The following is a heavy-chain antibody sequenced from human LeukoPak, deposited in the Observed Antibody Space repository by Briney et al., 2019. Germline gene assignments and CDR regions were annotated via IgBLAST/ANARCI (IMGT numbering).Heavy chain of an antibody. CDR3: ARLSRGAAAGTGSRFDWFDP. Sequence: PSETLSLTCAVYGGSFSGYYWSWIRQPPGKGLEWIGYIYYSGSTNYNPSLKSRVTISVDTSKNQFSLKLSSVTAADTAVYYCARLSRGAAAGTGSRFDWFDPWGQGTLVTVSS. J-gene: IGHJ5*02. V-gene: IGHV4-59*01. CDR1: GGSFSGYY. D-gene: IGHD6-13*01. CDR2: IYYSGST.